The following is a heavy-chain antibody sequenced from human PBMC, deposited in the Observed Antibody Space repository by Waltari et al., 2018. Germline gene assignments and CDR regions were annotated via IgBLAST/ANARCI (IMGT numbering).Heavy chain of an antibody. CDR2: LKNGVQT. CDR3: TRDRGYYDSSGSPIGGMHY. CDR1: DFTVNTNY. D-gene: IGHD3-22*01. Sequence: EVQVVESGGGLMQPGGSLRLSCAASDFTVNTNYIHWVRQAPGKGLEWVSVLKNGVQTADPESVKGRFTISGDNSKNTVYLQMNGLRADDTAVYYCTRDRGYYDSSGSPIGGMHYWGQGTLVTVSS. J-gene: IGHJ4*02. V-gene: IGHV3-53*01.